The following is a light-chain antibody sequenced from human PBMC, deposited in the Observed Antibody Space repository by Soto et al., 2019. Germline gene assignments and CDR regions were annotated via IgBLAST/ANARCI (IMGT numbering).Light chain of an antibody. Sequence: DIQLTQSPSFLSASVGDRVTITCRASQGISSYLAWYQQKPGKAPKLLIYAASTLQSGVPSRFSGSGSGTEFTLTISRLEPEDFAVYYCQHCQPYGDSPPLTFGGGTKVDIK. J-gene: IGKJ4*01. CDR2: AAS. CDR3: QHCQPYGDSPPLT. CDR1: QGISSY. V-gene: IGKV1-9*01.